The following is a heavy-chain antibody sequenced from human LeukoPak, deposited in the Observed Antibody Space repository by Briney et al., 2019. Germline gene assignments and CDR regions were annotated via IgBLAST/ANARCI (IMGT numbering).Heavy chain of an antibody. V-gene: IGHV4-59*01. J-gene: IGHJ5*02. Sequence: PSETLSLTCAVYGGSFSGYYWSWIRQPPGKGLEWIGYIYYSGSTNYNPSLKSRVTISVDTTKNQFSLKLSSVTAADTAVYYCARVTYDSSGYYRFDPWGQGTLVTVSS. CDR1: GGSFSGYY. D-gene: IGHD3-22*01. CDR3: ARVTYDSSGYYRFDP. CDR2: IYYSGST.